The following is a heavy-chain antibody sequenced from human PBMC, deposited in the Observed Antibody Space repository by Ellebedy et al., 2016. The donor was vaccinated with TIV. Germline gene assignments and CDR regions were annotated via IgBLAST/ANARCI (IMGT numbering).Heavy chain of an antibody. CDR3: ARDQTVPSVHFDY. Sequence: GGSLRLSXAASGFTFSYYAMTWVRQAPGKGLEWVSTISTSGDITYYANSVKGRFTISRDNSRNTLSLQMKSLRPDDTAVYFCARDQTVPSVHFDYWGQGTLVTVSS. V-gene: IGHV3-23*01. J-gene: IGHJ4*02. CDR2: ISTSGDIT. D-gene: IGHD2-2*01. CDR1: GFTFSYYA.